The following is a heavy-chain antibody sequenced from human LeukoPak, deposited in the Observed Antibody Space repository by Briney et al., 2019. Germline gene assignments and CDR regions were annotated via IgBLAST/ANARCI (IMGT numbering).Heavy chain of an antibody. CDR1: GYTFTGYY. J-gene: IGHJ4*02. CDR3: ARDPTISLGTSNEIKYITIFDY. CDR2: SNPNTGGT. Sequence: ASEKVSCKASGYTFTGYYIHWVRQAPGQGLEWMGWSNPNTGGTNYAQKCQGTVTMTRYTSISTAYMERSRLRSDDTRVYYCARDPTISLGTSNEIKYITIFDYWGQGNLVTVSS. D-gene: IGHD3-3*01. V-gene: IGHV1-2*02.